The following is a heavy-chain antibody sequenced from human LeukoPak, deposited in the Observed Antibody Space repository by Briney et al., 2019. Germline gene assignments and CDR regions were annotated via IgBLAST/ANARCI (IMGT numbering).Heavy chain of an antibody. J-gene: IGHJ4*02. CDR2: VKSKTDGGTT. D-gene: IGHD1-26*01. CDR3: TTVGTTSPIAEEYFDY. Sequence: PGGSLRLSCAASGFTFSSYGMHWVRQAPGKGLEWVGRVKSKTDGGTTDYAAPVKGRFTISRDDSENTLFLQLNSLKTEDTALYYCTTVGTTSPIAEEYFDYWGQGTLVTVSS. V-gene: IGHV3-15*01. CDR1: GFTFSSYG.